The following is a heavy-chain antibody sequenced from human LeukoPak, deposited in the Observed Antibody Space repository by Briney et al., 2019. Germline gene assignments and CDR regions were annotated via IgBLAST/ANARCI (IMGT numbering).Heavy chain of an antibody. CDR2: IYYSGST. Sequence: SETLSLTCTVSGGSISSYYWSWIRQPPGKGLEWIGYIYYSGSTNYNPSLKSRVTISVDTSKNQFSLKLSSVTAADTAVYYCARVSGSGSYGHFDYWGQGTLVTVSS. J-gene: IGHJ4*02. CDR1: GGSISSYY. D-gene: IGHD3-10*01. CDR3: ARVSGSGSYGHFDY. V-gene: IGHV4-59*01.